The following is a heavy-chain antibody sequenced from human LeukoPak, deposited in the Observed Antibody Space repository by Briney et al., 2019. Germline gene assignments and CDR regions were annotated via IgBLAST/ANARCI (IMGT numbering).Heavy chain of an antibody. CDR1: GFTFSSYG. Sequence: PGGSLRLSCAASGFTFSSYGMHWVRQAPGKGLEWVAVISYDGSNKYYADSVKGRFTISRDNSKNTLYLQMNSLRAEDTAVYYCAKDPEQQPLYYYYYGMDVWGQGTTVTVSS. J-gene: IGHJ6*02. CDR3: AKDPEQQPLYYYYYGMDV. CDR2: ISYDGSNK. D-gene: IGHD6-13*01. V-gene: IGHV3-30*18.